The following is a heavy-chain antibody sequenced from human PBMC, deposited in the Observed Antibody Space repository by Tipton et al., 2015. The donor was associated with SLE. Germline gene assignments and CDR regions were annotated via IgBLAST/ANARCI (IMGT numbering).Heavy chain of an antibody. V-gene: IGHV4-4*07. D-gene: IGHD2-15*01. CDR3: ARGGCSGGSCYPYYYGMDV. Sequence: TLSLTCTVSGGFISSYYWSWIRQPAGKGLEWIGRIYSSGTTNYYPSLKSRVTMSVDTSKNQFSLKLSSVTAADTAVYYCARGGCSGGSCYPYYYGMDVWGPGTTVTVSS. CDR1: GGFISSYY. J-gene: IGHJ6*02. CDR2: IYSSGTT.